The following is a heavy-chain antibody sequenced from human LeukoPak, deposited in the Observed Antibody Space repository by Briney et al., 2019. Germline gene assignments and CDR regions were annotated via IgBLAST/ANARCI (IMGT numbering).Heavy chain of an antibody. J-gene: IGHJ5*02. CDR1: GYTFTGYY. V-gene: IGHV1-2*02. D-gene: IGHD3-10*01. CDR3: ARENFVLVVRGVTRDRKWFDP. CDR2: INPNSGGT. Sequence: ASVKVSCKASGYTFTGYYMHWVRQAPGQGLEWMGWINPNSGGTNYAQKFQGRVTMTRDTSISTAYMELSRLRSDDTAVYYCARENFVLVVRGVTRDRKWFDPWGQGTLVTVSS.